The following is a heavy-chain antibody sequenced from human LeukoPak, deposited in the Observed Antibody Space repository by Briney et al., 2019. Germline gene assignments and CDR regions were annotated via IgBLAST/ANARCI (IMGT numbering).Heavy chain of an antibody. J-gene: IGHJ5*02. Sequence: GSLRLSCAASGFTFSSYSMNWVRQAPGKGLEWVAFIRFNGRNKYYADSVRGRFTISRDNSKNTLYLQMNSLKTEDTAVYYCAKDLQYCSSTSCYLSDWFGPWGQGTLVTVSS. D-gene: IGHD2-2*01. V-gene: IGHV3-30*02. CDR2: IRFNGRNK. CDR1: GFTFSSYS. CDR3: AKDLQYCSSTSCYLSDWFGP.